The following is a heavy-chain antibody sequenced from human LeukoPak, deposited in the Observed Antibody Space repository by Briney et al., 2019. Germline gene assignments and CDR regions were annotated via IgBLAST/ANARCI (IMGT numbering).Heavy chain of an antibody. CDR1: GYSFTSYW. V-gene: IGHV5-51*03. J-gene: IGHJ3*02. D-gene: IGHD4-17*01. Sequence: GESLKISCQGSGYSFTSYWVGWVRQMPGKGLEWMGIMYPGDSDTRYSPSFQGQVTISADKSISTAYLQWNSLKASDTAMYYCARRAYGYHAFDIWGQGTMVTVSS. CDR3: ARRAYGYHAFDI. CDR2: MYPGDSDT.